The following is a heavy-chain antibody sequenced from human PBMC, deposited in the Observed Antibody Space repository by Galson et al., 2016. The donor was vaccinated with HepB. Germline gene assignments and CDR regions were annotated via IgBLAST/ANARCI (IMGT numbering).Heavy chain of an antibody. CDR3: ALGQGFLADS. CDR2: VSGSGDNT. CDR1: GISVSSYV. Sequence: SLRLSCAASGISVSSYVMTWVRQAPGKGLEWVSAVSGSGDNTYYADSVKGRFTISRDNAKNSLYLQMSSLRPEDTAVYYCALGQGFLADSWGQGTLVTVSS. J-gene: IGHJ4*02. V-gene: IGHV3-23*01.